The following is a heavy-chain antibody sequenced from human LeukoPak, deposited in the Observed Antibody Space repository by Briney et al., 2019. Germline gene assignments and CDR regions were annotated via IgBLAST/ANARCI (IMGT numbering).Heavy chain of an antibody. Sequence: SETLSLTCTVSGGSITSYFWTWIRQPPGKGLEWIGYIYYSGSTKYNPSLKSRVTISVDTPKNQFSLKLSSVTAADTAVYYCARTELDGHTSHWGQGTLVTVSS. J-gene: IGHJ4*02. CDR3: ARTELDGHTSH. V-gene: IGHV4-59*01. CDR2: IYYSGST. D-gene: IGHD5-24*01. CDR1: GGSITSYF.